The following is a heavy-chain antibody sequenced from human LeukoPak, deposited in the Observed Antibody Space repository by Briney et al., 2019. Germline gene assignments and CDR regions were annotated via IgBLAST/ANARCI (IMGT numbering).Heavy chain of an antibody. Sequence: SETLSLTCTVSGGSISSSSYYWGWIRQPPGRGREWIGGIYYSGSTYYNPSPKSRVTISVDKSKNKCSRRLRSVTAADPGVYYCAREKEPRWLQLLDYWGQGTLLTVSS. D-gene: IGHD5-24*01. V-gene: IGHV4-39*07. CDR1: GGSISSSSYY. CDR3: AREKEPRWLQLLDY. J-gene: IGHJ4*02. CDR2: IYYSGST.